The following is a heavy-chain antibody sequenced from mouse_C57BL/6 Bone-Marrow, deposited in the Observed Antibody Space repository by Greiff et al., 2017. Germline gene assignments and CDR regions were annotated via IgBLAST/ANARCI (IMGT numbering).Heavy chain of an antibody. D-gene: IGHD3-2*02. CDR3: ARAAQATDDFDY. CDR1: GYTFTSYW. Sequence: QVQLQQPGAELVKPGASVKMSCKASGYTFTSYWITWVKQRPGQGLEWIGDIYPGSGSTNYNEKFTSKATLTVDTSSSTAYMQLSSLTSEDSAVYYCARAAQATDDFDYWGQGTTLTVSS. CDR2: IYPGSGST. J-gene: IGHJ2*01. V-gene: IGHV1-55*01.